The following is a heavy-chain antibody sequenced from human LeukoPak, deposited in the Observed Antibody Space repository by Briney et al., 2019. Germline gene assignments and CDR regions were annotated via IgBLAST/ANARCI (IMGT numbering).Heavy chain of an antibody. D-gene: IGHD6-6*01. V-gene: IGHV3-74*01. CDR3: ARVLAARPFDY. CDR1: GFTFSSYW. J-gene: IGHJ4*02. Sequence: PGGSLRLSCAASGFTFSSYWMHWVREVPGKGPVWVSRINGDGSSTSYADSVKGRFTISRDNAKNTLYLQMNSLRVEDTAVYYRARVLAARPFDYWGQGTLVTVSS. CDR2: INGDGSST.